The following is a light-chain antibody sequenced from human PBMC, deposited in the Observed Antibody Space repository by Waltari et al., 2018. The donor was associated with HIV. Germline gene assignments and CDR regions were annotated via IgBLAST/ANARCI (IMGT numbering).Light chain of an antibody. Sequence: SYVLTQPPSVSVAPGQTARITCGGTSVGRKSVHWYQQKSGQAPVLVVYDDSDRPSGIPERFSGSNSGNTATLTISRVEDGDEADYYCQVCVDNSVIFAGGTRLTVL. CDR3: QVCVDNSVI. V-gene: IGLV3-21*02. CDR1: SVGRKS. J-gene: IGLJ2*01. CDR2: DDS.